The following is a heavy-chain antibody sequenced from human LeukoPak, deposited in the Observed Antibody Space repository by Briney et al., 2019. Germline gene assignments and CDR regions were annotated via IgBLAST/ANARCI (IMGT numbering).Heavy chain of an antibody. CDR3: ARSVEGYCSGTSCYYYYYMDV. V-gene: IGHV4-61*02. Sequence: SETLSLTCTVSGGSISSGSYYWSWIRQPAGKGLEWIGRIYTSGSTNYNPSLKSRVTISVDTSKNQFSLKLSSVTAADTAVYYCARSVEGYCSGTSCYYYYYMDVWGKGTTVTVSS. CDR1: GGSISSGSYY. D-gene: IGHD2-15*01. CDR2: IYTSGST. J-gene: IGHJ6*03.